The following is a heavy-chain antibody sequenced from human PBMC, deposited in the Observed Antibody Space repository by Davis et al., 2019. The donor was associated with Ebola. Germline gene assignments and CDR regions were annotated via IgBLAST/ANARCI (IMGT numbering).Heavy chain of an antibody. D-gene: IGHD3-22*01. CDR1: GFTFSSYA. CDR2: LYRDGRT. CDR3: TRDFDRVRE. Sequence: GESLKISCAASGFTFSSYAMSWVRQAPGKGLEWVSVLYRDGRTYYAESVKGRFTISRDNSKNVLYLAMNSLRVEDTAVYYCTRDFDRVREWGQGTLVTVSS. V-gene: IGHV3-66*01. J-gene: IGHJ4*02.